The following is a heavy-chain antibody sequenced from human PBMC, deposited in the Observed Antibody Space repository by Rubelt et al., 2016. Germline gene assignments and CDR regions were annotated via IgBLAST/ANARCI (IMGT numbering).Heavy chain of an antibody. CDR3: ARERVLWFGEETYYYYGMDV. Sequence: GGFDPEDGETIYAQKFQGRVTMTEDTSTDTAYMELSSLRSEYTAVYYCARERVLWFGEETYYYYGMDVWGQGTTVTVSS. CDR2: FDPEDGET. V-gene: IGHV1-24*01. D-gene: IGHD3-10*01. J-gene: IGHJ6*02.